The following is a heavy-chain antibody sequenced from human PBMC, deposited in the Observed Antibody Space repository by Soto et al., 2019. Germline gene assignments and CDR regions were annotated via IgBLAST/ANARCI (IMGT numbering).Heavy chain of an antibody. D-gene: IGHD5-18*01. V-gene: IGHV1-69*01. CDR1: GGIFSSNA. Sequence: QVQLVQSGAEVKKPGSSVKVSCQASGGIFSSNAISWVRQAPGQGLEWMGGILPIFDTTHYAQKFQGRVTITADESTSTGYMGVSSLKSEDPALYYCATGGRGYSSAPRFYFEYWGQGTLVTVSS. J-gene: IGHJ4*02. CDR3: ATGGRGYSSAPRFYFEY. CDR2: ILPIFDTT.